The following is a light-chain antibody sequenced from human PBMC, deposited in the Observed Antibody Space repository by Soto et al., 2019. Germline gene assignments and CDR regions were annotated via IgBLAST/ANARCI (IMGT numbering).Light chain of an antibody. CDR1: SSNIGGGYD. CDR3: QSYDASLSVYV. CDR2: GKN. J-gene: IGLJ1*01. Sequence: QSALTQPPSVSEAPGQRVTISCTGSSSNIGGGYDVHRFQQLPGTAPKLLFYGKNNRPSGVPDRFSGSTSGTSASLAITGLQTEDEAIYYCQSYDASLSVYVFGTGTKVTVL. V-gene: IGLV1-40*01.